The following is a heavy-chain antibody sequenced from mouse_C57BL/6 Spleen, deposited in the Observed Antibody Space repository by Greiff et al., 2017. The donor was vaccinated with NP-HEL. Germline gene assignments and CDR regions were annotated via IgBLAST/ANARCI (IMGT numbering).Heavy chain of an antibody. D-gene: IGHD2-4*01. CDR3: ARRDYDEYYFDY. J-gene: IGHJ2*01. CDR1: GYTFTNYW. V-gene: IGHV1-63*01. CDR2: IYPGGGYT. Sequence: VQLQQSGAELVRPGTSVKMSCKASGYTFTNYWIGWAKQRPGHGLEWIGDIYPGGGYTNYNEKFKGKATLTADKSSSTAYMQFSSLTPEDSAIYYCARRDYDEYYFDYWGQGTTLTVSS.